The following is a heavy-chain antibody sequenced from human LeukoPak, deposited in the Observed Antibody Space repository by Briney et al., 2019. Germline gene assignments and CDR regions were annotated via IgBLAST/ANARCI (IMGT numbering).Heavy chain of an antibody. CDR1: GYTFTSYD. Sequence: ASVKVSCKASGYTFTSYDINWVRQATGQGLEWMEWMNPNSGNTGYAQKFQGRVTMTRNTSISTAYMELSSLRSEDTAVYYCARNLYDSSGYYYDYWGQGTLVTVSS. J-gene: IGHJ4*02. CDR2: MNPNSGNT. V-gene: IGHV1-8*01. CDR3: ARNLYDSSGYYYDY. D-gene: IGHD3-22*01.